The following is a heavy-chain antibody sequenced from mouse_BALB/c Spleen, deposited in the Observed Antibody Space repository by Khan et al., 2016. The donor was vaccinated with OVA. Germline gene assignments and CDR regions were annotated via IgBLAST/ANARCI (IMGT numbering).Heavy chain of an antibody. CDR1: GYTFTDYV. J-gene: IGHJ3*01. CDR3: ARTYDGAWFAY. D-gene: IGHD2-12*01. V-gene: IGHV1-81*01. CDR2: IYPGSGTT. Sequence: QVQLQQSGSELVKPGASVKMSCKASGYTFTDYVITWVKQRTGQGLEWIGEIYPGSGTTYYNEKFKDKATLTADKSSNTAYMQLSSLTSEDSAVYFCARTYDGAWFAYWGQGTLVTASA.